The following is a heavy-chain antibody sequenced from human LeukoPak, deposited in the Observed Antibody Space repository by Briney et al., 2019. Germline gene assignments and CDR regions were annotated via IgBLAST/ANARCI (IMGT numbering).Heavy chain of an antibody. V-gene: IGHV3-9*01. CDR3: AKGLKGLKFDY. Sequence: PGRSLRLSCAASGFTFDDYAMHWVRQAPGKGLEWVSGISWNSGSIGYADSVKGRFTFSRDNAKNSLYLQMNSLRAEDTALYYCAKGLKGLKFDYWGQGTLVTVSS. CDR1: GFTFDDYA. J-gene: IGHJ4*02. CDR2: ISWNSGSI. D-gene: IGHD6-19*01.